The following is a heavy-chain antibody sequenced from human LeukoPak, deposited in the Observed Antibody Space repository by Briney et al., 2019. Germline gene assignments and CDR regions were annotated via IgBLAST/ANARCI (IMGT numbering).Heavy chain of an antibody. V-gene: IGHV4-39*07. Sequence: SETLSLTCSLSGGSPRSGRHHWASVRQPPGKGLEFIGRLDESGRPYYNAPLKTRVTISEDSSGKQFSLNLSSVTAADTAVYYCARDLGGYPFFMDVWGRGTTVIVSS. CDR2: LDESGRP. CDR1: GGSPRSGRHH. J-gene: IGHJ6*03. CDR3: ARDLGGYPFFMDV. D-gene: IGHD2-15*01.